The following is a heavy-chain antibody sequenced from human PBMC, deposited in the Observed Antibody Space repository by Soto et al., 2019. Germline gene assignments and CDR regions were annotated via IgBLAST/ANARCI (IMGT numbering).Heavy chain of an antibody. D-gene: IGHD2-21*01. J-gene: IGHJ6*02. CDR3: ATYCLSFACYGMGMDV. V-gene: IGHV1-2*02. CDR1: GYLFTVHY. CDR2: SNPESGGT. Sequence: GASVKVSCKASGYLFTVHYIHWLRQAPGQGLEWLGWSNPESGGTKYAQKFQGRVTMTRDTSISTAYMELSSLRSDDTAVYFCATYCLSFACYGMGMDVWGQGTTVTDSS.